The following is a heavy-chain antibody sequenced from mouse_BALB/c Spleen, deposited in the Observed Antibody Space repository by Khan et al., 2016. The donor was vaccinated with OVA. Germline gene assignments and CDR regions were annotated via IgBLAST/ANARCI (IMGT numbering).Heavy chain of an antibody. Sequence: VQFQEPGAELAKPGASVKMPCKAPGYTFTTYWMHGVKQRPGQGLEWIGYINPTSGYTDNNDKFKDRATSTADKTSSTAYIQLNSLTSKDSAVYYCTRDRIDYWGQGTTLTVSS. J-gene: IGHJ2*01. CDR1: GYTFTTYW. CDR2: INPTSGYT. V-gene: IGHV1-7*01. CDR3: TRDRIDY.